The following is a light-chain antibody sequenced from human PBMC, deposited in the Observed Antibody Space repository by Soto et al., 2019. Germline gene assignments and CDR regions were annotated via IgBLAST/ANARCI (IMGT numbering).Light chain of an antibody. CDR2: DAS. J-gene: IGKJ4*01. CDR1: QTVRNNY. Sequence: EFVLTQSPGTLSLSPGERATLSCRASQTVRNNYLAWYQQKPGQAPRLLIYDASSRATGIPDRFSGGGSGTDFTLTISRLEPEDFAVYYCQQLSSYPLTFGGGTKVEIQ. V-gene: IGKV3-20*01. CDR3: QQLSSYPLT.